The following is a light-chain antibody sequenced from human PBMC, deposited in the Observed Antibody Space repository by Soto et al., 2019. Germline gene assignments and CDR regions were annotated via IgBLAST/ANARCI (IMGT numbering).Light chain of an antibody. CDR3: QQYGRT. CDR1: QSVSSSY. CDR2: GAS. V-gene: IGKV3-20*01. J-gene: IGKJ1*01. Sequence: EIVLTHSPGTLSXXXXXXXXXXCRASQSVSSSYLAWYQQKPGQAPRLLIYGASSRATGIPDRFSGSGSGTDFTLTISRLEPEDFAVYYCQQYGRTFGQGTKVDI.